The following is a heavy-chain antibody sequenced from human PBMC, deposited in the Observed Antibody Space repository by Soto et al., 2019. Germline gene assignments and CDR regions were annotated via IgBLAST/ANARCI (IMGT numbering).Heavy chain of an antibody. CDR1: GGSMRNYF. D-gene: IGHD6-13*01. CDR3: AAGEASSRNLAPYYLNF. J-gene: IGHJ4*02. Sequence: NPSETLSLTCTVSGGSMRNYFWTWIRQPPGKGLEWIGYIHYSGATSFFSPYNPSLRGRVTISEDTSKNQFSLKLLSVTSADTAVYFCAAGEASSRNLAPYYLNFWGQGTLVTVSS. V-gene: IGHV4-59*01. CDR2: IHYSGATSFFS.